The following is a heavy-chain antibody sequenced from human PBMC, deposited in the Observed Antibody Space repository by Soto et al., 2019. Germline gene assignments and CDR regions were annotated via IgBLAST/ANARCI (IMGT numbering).Heavy chain of an antibody. Sequence: QVQLQESGPGLVKPSQTLSLTCTVSGGSISSGDYYWSWIRQPPGKGLEWIGYIYYSGSTYYNPSLKSRVTKSVDTSKNQFSLKLSSVTAADTAVYYCARAYSSSSPAGYNWFDPWGQGTLVTVSS. CDR2: IYYSGST. J-gene: IGHJ5*02. CDR1: GGSISSGDYY. CDR3: ARAYSSSSPAGYNWFDP. V-gene: IGHV4-30-4*01. D-gene: IGHD6-6*01.